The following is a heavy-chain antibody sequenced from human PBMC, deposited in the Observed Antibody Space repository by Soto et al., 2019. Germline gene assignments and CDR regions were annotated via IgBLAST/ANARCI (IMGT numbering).Heavy chain of an antibody. V-gene: IGHV4-39*01. D-gene: IGHD5-18*01. CDR2: IYYSGST. CDR1: GGSISISSYY. J-gene: IGHJ6*02. Sequence: SETLSLTCTVSGGSISISSYYWCWIRHPPGKGLEWIGSIYYSGSTYYNPSLKSRVTISVDTSKNQFSLKLSSVTAADTAVYYCACIFSGGYGYGFYYYGMDVWGQGTTVT. CDR3: ACIFSGGYGYGFYYYGMDV.